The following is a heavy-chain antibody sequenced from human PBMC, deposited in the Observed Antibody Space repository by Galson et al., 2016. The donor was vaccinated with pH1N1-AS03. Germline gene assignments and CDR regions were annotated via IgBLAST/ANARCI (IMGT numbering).Heavy chain of an antibody. CDR2: IWNFGNTK. J-gene: IGHJ6*02. V-gene: IGHV3-33*01. CDR3: TRVIDIFDHLYYYAMDV. D-gene: IGHD3-9*01. CDR1: GFTVINYG. Sequence: LRLSCAASGFTVINYGMHWVRQAPGKGLEWVAIIWNFGNTKIYADSVKGRFTISRDNSKNTLYLEMNNLRAEDTAIYYCTRVIDIFDHLYYYAMDVWGQGTTVTVSS.